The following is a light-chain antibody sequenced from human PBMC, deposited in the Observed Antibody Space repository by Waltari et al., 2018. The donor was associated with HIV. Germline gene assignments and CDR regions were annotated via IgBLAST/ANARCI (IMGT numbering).Light chain of an antibody. Sequence: DIVMTQSPDSLAVSLGGRTTINCKSSQNLFYSSNNKDYLAWYQHRPGQPPKLLFYWASTRESGVPDRFSGSGSGTNFTLTISSLQADDVAVYFCQQYYSTPPTVGQGTKLEI. CDR1: QNLFYSSNNKDY. V-gene: IGKV4-1*01. J-gene: IGKJ2*01. CDR3: QQYYSTPPT. CDR2: WAS.